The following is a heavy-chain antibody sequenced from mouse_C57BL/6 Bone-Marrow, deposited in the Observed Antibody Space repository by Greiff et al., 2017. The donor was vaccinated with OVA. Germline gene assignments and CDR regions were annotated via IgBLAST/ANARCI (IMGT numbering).Heavy chain of an antibody. Sequence: GESGGGLVQPGGSLKLSCAASGFTFSDFYMYWIRQTPEKRLEWVAYISNGGGSTYYPDTVKGRFTISRDNAKNTLYLQMSRLKSEDTAMYYCARLDAMDYWGQGTSVTVSS. CDR2: ISNGGGST. CDR3: ARLDAMDY. J-gene: IGHJ4*01. V-gene: IGHV5-12*01. CDR1: GFTFSDFY.